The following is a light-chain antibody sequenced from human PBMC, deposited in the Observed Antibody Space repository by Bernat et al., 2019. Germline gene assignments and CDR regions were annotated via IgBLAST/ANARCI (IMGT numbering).Light chain of an antibody. CDR3: SSYTSSSTLV. V-gene: IGLV2-14*03. CDR2: DVR. CDR1: SSDVGGYNY. Sequence: QSALTQPASVSGSPGQSITISCTGTSSDVGGYNYVSWYQQHPGRAPKLMIYDVRDRPSGISNRFSGSKSGNTASLTISGLLDEDEADYYCSSYTSSSTLVFGGGTRVTVL. J-gene: IGLJ3*02.